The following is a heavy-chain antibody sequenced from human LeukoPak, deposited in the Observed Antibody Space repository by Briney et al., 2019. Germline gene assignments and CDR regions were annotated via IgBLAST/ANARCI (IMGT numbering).Heavy chain of an antibody. Sequence: PSETLSLTCAVYGGSFSGYYWSWIRQPPGKGLEWIGEINHSGSTNYNPSLKSRVTISVDTSKNQFSLKLSSVTAADTAVYYCARGRRLGFRNWFDPWDQGTLVTVSS. CDR2: INHSGST. D-gene: IGHD3-10*01. J-gene: IGHJ5*02. V-gene: IGHV4-34*01. CDR1: GGSFSGYY. CDR3: ARGRRLGFRNWFDP.